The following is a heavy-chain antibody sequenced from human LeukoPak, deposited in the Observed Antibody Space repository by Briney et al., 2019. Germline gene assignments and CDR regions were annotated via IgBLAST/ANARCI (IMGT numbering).Heavy chain of an antibody. V-gene: IGHV3-21*01. CDR2: ISSSSSYI. D-gene: IGHD1-26*01. Sequence: GGSLRLSCAASGFTFSSYSMNWVRQAPGKGLEWVSSISSSSSYIYYADSVKGRFTISRDNAKNSLYLQMNSLRAEDTAVYYWARASLVGALRGAFYIWGQGTMVTVSS. J-gene: IGHJ3*02. CDR3: ARASLVGALRGAFYI. CDR1: GFTFSSYS.